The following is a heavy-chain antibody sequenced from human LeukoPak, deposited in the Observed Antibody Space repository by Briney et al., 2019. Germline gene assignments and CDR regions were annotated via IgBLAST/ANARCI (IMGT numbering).Heavy chain of an antibody. Sequence: GRSLRLSCAASGFTFSSFGMHWVRQAPGKGLEWVANIKQDGSEIYYVDSVKGRFTISRDNAKNSLYLQMNSLRAEDTAVYYCAKDGGLWVSAHWGDSWGRGTLVTVSS. J-gene: IGHJ4*02. CDR3: AKDGGLWVSAHWGDS. CDR2: IKQDGSEI. CDR1: GFTFSSFG. V-gene: IGHV3-7*03. D-gene: IGHD7-27*01.